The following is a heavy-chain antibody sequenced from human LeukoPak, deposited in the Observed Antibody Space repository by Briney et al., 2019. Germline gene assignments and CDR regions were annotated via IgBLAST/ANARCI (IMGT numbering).Heavy chain of an antibody. Sequence: ASETLSLTCTVSGGSISSYYWSWIRQPPGKGLEWIGYIYTSGSTNYNPSLKSRVAISVDTSKNQFSLKLSSVTAADTAVYYCARGGRAFDYWGQGTLVTVSS. CDR1: GGSISSYY. D-gene: IGHD3-16*01. V-gene: IGHV4-4*09. J-gene: IGHJ4*02. CDR2: IYTSGST. CDR3: ARGGRAFDY.